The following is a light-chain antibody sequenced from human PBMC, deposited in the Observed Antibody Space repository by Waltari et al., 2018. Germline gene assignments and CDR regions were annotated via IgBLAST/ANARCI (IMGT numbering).Light chain of an antibody. J-gene: IGLJ2*01. CDR1: SSDVGTYNY. V-gene: IGLV2-8*01. CDR2: EVT. Sequence: QSALTQPPSASGSPGQSVTISCTGTSSDVGTYNYVSWYQQHPGKAPILWGYEVTKRPVGVPVHFSGSSTGHTATRSVSGLQAEDEADYYCSSYAGSNNLLFGGGTKLTVL. CDR3: SSYAGSNNLL.